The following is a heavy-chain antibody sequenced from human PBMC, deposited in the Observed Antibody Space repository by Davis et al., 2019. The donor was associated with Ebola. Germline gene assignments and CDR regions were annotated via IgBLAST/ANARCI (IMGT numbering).Heavy chain of an antibody. CDR3: ARHASGDFWYFGL. D-gene: IGHD3-10*01. CDR2: GTSADT. J-gene: IGHJ2*01. CDR1: GFIFSTYV. V-gene: IGHV3-23*01. Sequence: PGGSLRLSCSASGFIFSTYVMSWVRLAPGKGLEWVSTYGTSADTYYADSVKGRFTISRDNSKNTLYLQMNGLRVEDTAIYYCARHASGDFWYFGLWGRGTLVTVSS.